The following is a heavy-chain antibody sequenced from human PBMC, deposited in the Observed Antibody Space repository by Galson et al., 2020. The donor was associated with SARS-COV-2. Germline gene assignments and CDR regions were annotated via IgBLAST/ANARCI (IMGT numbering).Heavy chain of an antibody. V-gene: IGHV1-2*02. CDR1: GYTFTDYY. CDR2: INPNSGGT. D-gene: IGHD1-26*01. CDR3: ARDQGGGSYRLGFDY. Sequence: SEKVSCKASGYTFTDYYMHWVRQAPGQGLEWMGWINPNSGGTNYAQKFQGRVTMTRDTSTSTAYMELSRLRSDDTAVYYCARDQGGGSYRLGFDYWGQGTLVTVSS. J-gene: IGHJ4*02.